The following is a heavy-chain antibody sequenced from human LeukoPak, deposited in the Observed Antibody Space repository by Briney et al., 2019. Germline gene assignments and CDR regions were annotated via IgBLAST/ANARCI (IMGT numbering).Heavy chain of an antibody. J-gene: IGHJ4*02. V-gene: IGHV3-74*01. CDR2: IKSDGTIT. D-gene: IGHD2-21*02. CDR1: GFPLSANW. Sequence: GGSLRLSCAASGFPLSANWMHWVRPAPGKGLVWVSRIKSDGTITNYADSVKGRFTISKDNAKNTLFLQMNSLRAEDTAVYYCARTDYFDQWGQGTLVTVSS. CDR3: ARTDYFDQ.